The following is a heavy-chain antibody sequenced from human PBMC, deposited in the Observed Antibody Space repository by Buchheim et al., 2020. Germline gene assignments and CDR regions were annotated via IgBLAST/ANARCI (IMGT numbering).Heavy chain of an antibody. V-gene: IGHV3-23*01. Sequence: EVQLLESGGGLVQPGGSLRLSCAASGFTFSSYAMSWVRQAPGKGLEWVSAISGSGGSTYYADSVKGRFTISRDNSKNTLYLQMNILIAEDTAVYYCAKQNMGGRYDSSCYYRSYYFDYWGQGTL. CDR2: ISGSGGST. CDR1: GFTFSSYA. J-gene: IGHJ4*02. CDR3: AKQNMGGRYDSSCYYRSYYFDY. D-gene: IGHD3-22*01.